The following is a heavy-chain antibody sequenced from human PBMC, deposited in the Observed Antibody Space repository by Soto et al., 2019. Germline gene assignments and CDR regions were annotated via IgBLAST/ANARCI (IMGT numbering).Heavy chain of an antibody. J-gene: IGHJ5*02. CDR3: AARKKNYYYGSGSYYNGIWFDP. D-gene: IGHD3-10*01. Sequence: TLSLTCAVYGGSFSGYYWSWIRQPPGKGLEWIGEINHSGSTNYNPSLKSRVTISVDTSKNQFSPKLSSVTAADTAVYYCAARKKNYYYGSGSYYNGIWFDPWGQGTLVTVSS. CDR2: INHSGST. V-gene: IGHV4-34*01. CDR1: GGSFSGYY.